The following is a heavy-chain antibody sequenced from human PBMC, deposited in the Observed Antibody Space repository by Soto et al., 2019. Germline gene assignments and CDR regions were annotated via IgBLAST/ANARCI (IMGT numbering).Heavy chain of an antibody. CDR3: ARERSYWISTRCYDLSFDP. CDR1: GGSISSGGYS. Sequence: QLQLQESGSGLVKPSQTLSLTCAVSGGSISSGGYSWSWIRQPPGKGLEWIGYIYHSGSTYYNQYTKPRLTISVDRAKTHLYLKLNSVAAADTAVYYCARERSYWISTRCYDLSFDPWGQGTLVTVSS. V-gene: IGHV4-30-2*01. D-gene: IGHD2-2*01. J-gene: IGHJ5*02. CDR2: IYHSGST.